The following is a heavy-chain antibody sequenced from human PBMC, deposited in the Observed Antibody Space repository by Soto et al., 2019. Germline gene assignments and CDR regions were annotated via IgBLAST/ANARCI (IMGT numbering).Heavy chain of an antibody. CDR3: ARDDWSGGSCYPDAFDI. CDR1: GFTFSTYG. V-gene: IGHV3-33*01. J-gene: IGHJ3*02. CDR2: IGYDGSNK. Sequence: QVQLVESGGGVVKPGGSLRLSCAASGFTFSTYGMNWVRQAPGKGLEWVAVIGYDGSNKYYADSVKGRFTISRDNAKNTLYLQMNSLRAEDTAVYYCARDDWSGGSCYPDAFDIWGQGTMVTVSS. D-gene: IGHD2-15*01.